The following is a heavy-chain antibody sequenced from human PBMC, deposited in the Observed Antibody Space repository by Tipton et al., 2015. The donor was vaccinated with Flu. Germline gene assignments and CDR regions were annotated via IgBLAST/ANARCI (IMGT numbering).Heavy chain of an antibody. CDR2: IYTGGSP. CDR1: GGSMTSGSYY. Sequence: TLSLTCTVSGGSMTSGSYYWTWIRQPAGKGLQWIGRIYTGGSPNYNPSLKSRVTISMDTSKSHFSLNLNSVTAADTAVYYCARGGWASDTNNLLDYWGQGTLVTVSS. J-gene: IGHJ4*02. V-gene: IGHV4-61*02. D-gene: IGHD1/OR15-1a*01. CDR3: ARGGWASDTNNLLDY.